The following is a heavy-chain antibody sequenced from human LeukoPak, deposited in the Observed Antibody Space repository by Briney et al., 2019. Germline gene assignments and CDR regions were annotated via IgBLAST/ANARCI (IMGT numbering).Heavy chain of an antibody. Sequence: PGGSLRLSCAASGFSFSDVWMSWVRQAPGKGLEWVGRIKSKTDGGTADYAAPVKGRFTFSRDDSKNTLYLQMNSLNTEDTAVYYCTTDWYYYDSSGYYPIFWGQGTLVTVSS. CDR3: TTDWYYYDSSGYYPIF. CDR2: IKSKTDGGTA. CDR1: GFSFSDVW. V-gene: IGHV3-15*01. D-gene: IGHD3-22*01. J-gene: IGHJ4*02.